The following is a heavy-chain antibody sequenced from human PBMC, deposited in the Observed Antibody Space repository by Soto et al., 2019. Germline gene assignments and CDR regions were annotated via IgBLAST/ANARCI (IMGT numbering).Heavy chain of an antibody. CDR2: IIPIFGTA. CDR3: ASPDNSRYDFGPYYYGMDV. V-gene: IGHV1-69*01. J-gene: IGHJ6*02. Sequence: QVQLVHSGAEVKKPGSSVKVSCKASGGTFSSYAISWVRQAPGQGLEWMGGIIPIFGTANYAQKFQGRVTITADESTSTAYMELSSLRSEDTAVYYCASPDNSRYDFGPYYYGMDVWGQGTTVTVSS. CDR1: GGTFSSYA. D-gene: IGHD3-3*01.